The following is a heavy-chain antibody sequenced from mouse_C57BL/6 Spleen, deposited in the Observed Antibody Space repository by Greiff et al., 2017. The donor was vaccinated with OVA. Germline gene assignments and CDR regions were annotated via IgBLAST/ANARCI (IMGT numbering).Heavy chain of an antibody. CDR1: GYSFTGYF. CDR2: INPYNGDT. CDR3: ARGTGVY. Sequence: LVEPGASVKISCKASGYSFTGYFMNWVMQCHGKSLEWLGRINPYNGDTFYNQKFKGKATLTVDKSSSTAHRKLRSLASEDAAVYYCARGTGVYWGQGTTLTVSS. J-gene: IGHJ2*01. V-gene: IGHV1-20*02. D-gene: IGHD4-1*01.